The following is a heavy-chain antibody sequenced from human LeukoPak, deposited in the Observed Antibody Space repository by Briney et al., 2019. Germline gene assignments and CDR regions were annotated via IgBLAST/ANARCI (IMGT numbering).Heavy chain of an antibody. Sequence: SETLSLTCTVSGGFFTGGAYYWSWIRQYPGKGLEWIGYIYYTGSTYYNPSLKSRVTISVHTSKNQFSLRLRSVTAADTAVYYCATAGYSGFDFNFDYWGQGTLVTVSS. J-gene: IGHJ4*02. CDR1: GGFFTGGAYY. CDR3: ATAGYSGFDFNFDY. V-gene: IGHV4-31*03. D-gene: IGHD5-12*01. CDR2: IYYTGST.